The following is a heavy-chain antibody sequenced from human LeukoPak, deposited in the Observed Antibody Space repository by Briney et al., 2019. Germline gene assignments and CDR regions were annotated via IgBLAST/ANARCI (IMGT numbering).Heavy chain of an antibody. Sequence: SETLSLTCAVYGGSFSGYYWSWIRQPPGKGLEWIGEINHSGSTNYNPSLKSRVTISVDTSKNQFSLKLSSVTAADTAVYYCARDTSGTGDFYPFDYWGQGTLVTVSS. CDR2: INHSGST. CDR3: ARDTSGTGDFYPFDY. V-gene: IGHV4-34*01. CDR1: GGSFSGYY. D-gene: IGHD2-21*02. J-gene: IGHJ4*02.